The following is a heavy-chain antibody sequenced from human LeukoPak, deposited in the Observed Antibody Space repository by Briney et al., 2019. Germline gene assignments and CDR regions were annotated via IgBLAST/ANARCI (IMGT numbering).Heavy chain of an antibody. CDR3: AREGYSPLSWFDP. CDR2: ISYDGSNK. V-gene: IGHV3-30*03. J-gene: IGHJ5*02. CDR1: GFTFSSYG. Sequence: PGGSLRLSCAASGFTFSSYGMHWVRQAPGKGLEWVAVISYDGSNKYYADSVKGRFTISRDNSKNTLYLQMNSLRAEDTAVYYCAREGYSPLSWFDPWGQGTLVTVSS. D-gene: IGHD2-15*01.